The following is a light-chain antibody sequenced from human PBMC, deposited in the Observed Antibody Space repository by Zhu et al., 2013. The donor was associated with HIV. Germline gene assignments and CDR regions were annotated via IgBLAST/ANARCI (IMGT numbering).Light chain of an antibody. Sequence: EIVLTQSPGTLSLSPGERATLSCTASQSVSRYLAWYQQKPGQAPRLLIYDASNRATGIPARFSGSGSGTDFTLTISSLEPEDFAVYYCQQRSNWLFTFGPGTKVDIK. V-gene: IGKV3-11*01. CDR2: DAS. CDR3: QQRSNWLFT. CDR1: QSVSRY. J-gene: IGKJ3*01.